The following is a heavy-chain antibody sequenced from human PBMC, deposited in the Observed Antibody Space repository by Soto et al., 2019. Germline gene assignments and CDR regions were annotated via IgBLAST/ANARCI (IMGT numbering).Heavy chain of an antibody. CDR3: ARSSGLSIDY. D-gene: IGHD6-19*01. V-gene: IGHV3-33*01. CDR2: IWYDGSKR. CDR1: GFSFSSYG. Sequence: QVQLVESGGGVVQPGRSLRLSCAASGFSFSSYGMHWVRQAPGKGLEWVAVIWYDGSKRYYEDSVTGRLTISRDNSNNALSLQMNSLRVEDTAVYFCARSSGLSIDYWGRGTLVTVSS. J-gene: IGHJ4*02.